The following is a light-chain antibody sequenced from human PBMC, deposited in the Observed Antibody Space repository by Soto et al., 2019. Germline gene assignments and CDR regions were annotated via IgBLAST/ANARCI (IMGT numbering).Light chain of an antibody. CDR3: QQYHSTPLT. CDR1: QSVLYSSNNRSY. Sequence: DIVMTQSPDSLAVSLGERATINCKSSQSVLYSSNNRSYLAWYQQKPGQPPKLLIYWASTRESGVPDRFSGSGSGSDFTLTISSLQAEDVAVYYCQQYHSTPLTFGGGTKVEIK. CDR2: WAS. J-gene: IGKJ4*01. V-gene: IGKV4-1*01.